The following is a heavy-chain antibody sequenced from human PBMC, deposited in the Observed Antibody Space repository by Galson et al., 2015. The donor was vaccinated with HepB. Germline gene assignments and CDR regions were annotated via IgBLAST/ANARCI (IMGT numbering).Heavy chain of an antibody. Sequence: SVKVSCKASGYTFTDYYMHWVRQAPGQGLEWMGRTNPNSGGTNYAQNFQGRVTMTRDTSISTAYMELSRLRSDDTAVYYCARTTVTTGERWFDPWGQGTLVTVSS. D-gene: IGHD4-17*01. CDR3: ARTTVTTGERWFDP. CDR2: TNPNSGGT. V-gene: IGHV1-2*06. CDR1: GYTFTDYY. J-gene: IGHJ5*02.